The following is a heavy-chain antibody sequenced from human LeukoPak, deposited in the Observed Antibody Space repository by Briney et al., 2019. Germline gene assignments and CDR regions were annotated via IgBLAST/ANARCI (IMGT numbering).Heavy chain of an antibody. V-gene: IGHV4-34*01. Sequence: SETLSLTCAVYGGSFSGYYWSWIRQPPGKGLEWIGEINHSGSTNYNPSLKSRVTISVDTSKNQFSLKLSSMTAADTAVYYCARASSGSYRGSAFDYWGQGTLVTVSS. CDR3: ARASSGSYRGSAFDY. J-gene: IGHJ4*02. D-gene: IGHD1-26*01. CDR2: INHSGST. CDR1: GGSFSGYY.